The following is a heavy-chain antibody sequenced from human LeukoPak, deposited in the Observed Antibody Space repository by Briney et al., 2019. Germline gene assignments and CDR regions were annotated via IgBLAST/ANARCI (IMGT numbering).Heavy chain of an antibody. V-gene: IGHV3-53*01. Sequence: GGSLRLSCAASGLSVSNNNMRWVRQAPGKGLEWVSVLQSGGATYHEDSVKGRFTISRDISKNTVYLQMNSLRAEDTAVYYCARERRYDFWSASYYYYYFLDVWGKGTTVTVSS. CDR3: ARERRYDFWSASYYYYYFLDV. CDR2: LQSGGAT. CDR1: GLSVSNNN. J-gene: IGHJ6*03. D-gene: IGHD3-3*01.